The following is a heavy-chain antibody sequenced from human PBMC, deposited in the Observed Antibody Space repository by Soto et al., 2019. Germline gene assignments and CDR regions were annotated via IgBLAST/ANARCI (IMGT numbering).Heavy chain of an antibody. CDR2: INYSGST. J-gene: IGHJ6*03. CDR1: GGSFSGYY. Sequence: SDTLSLTFAVYGGSFSGYYWSWIRQPPGKGLEWIGEINYSGSTNYDPSLKSRVAISVDTSKNQFSLKLSSVTAADTAVYYCARGIYYYYYMDVWGKGTTVTVSS. CDR3: ARGIYYYYYMDV. V-gene: IGHV4-34*01.